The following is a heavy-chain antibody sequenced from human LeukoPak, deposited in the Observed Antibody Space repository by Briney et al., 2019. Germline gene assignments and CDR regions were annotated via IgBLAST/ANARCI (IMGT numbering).Heavy chain of an antibody. CDR1: GFTFSSYE. J-gene: IGHJ6*03. D-gene: IGHD1-26*01. CDR3: ARSSVGATLYYSYMDV. V-gene: IGHV3-48*03. Sequence: GGSLRLSCAASGFTFSSYEMNWVRQAPGKGLEWVSYTSSSGSTIYYSDSVKGRFTISRDNAKNSLYLQMNSLRAEDTAVYYCARSSVGATLYYSYMDVWGKGTTVTVSS. CDR2: TSSSGSTI.